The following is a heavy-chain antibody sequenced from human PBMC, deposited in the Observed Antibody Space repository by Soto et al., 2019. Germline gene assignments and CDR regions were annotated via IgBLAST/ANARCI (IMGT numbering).Heavy chain of an antibody. Sequence: QVQLVQSGAEVKKPGASVKVSCKASGYTFTSYDINWVRQATGQGLEWMGWMNPNSGNTGYAQKFQGRVTITRNTSISLAYMGLSSVGTEDTAVYCCARAVYGDDVDYWGQGTLVTVSS. CDR1: GYTFTSYD. CDR2: MNPNSGNT. D-gene: IGHD4-17*01. J-gene: IGHJ4*02. V-gene: IGHV1-8*01. CDR3: ARAVYGDDVDY.